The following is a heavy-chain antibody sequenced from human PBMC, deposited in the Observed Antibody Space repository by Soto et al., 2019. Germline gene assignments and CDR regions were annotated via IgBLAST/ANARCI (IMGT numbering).Heavy chain of an antibody. J-gene: IGHJ4*02. Sequence: EVQLVESGGGLIQPGGSLRLSCVTSGFSVHSHCMSWVRQTPGKGLEWVSLIYSGDVTHYADSVKGRFTISRDSSKNTLYLQMNGLRAEDTAVYYCARGQVADHAYFDFWGQGILVTVSS. V-gene: IGHV3-53*01. CDR1: GFSVHSHC. CDR2: IYSGDVT. CDR3: ARGQVADHAYFDF. D-gene: IGHD5-12*01.